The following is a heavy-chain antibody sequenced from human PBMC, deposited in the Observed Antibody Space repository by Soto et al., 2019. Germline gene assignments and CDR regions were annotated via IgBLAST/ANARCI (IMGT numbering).Heavy chain of an antibody. J-gene: IGHJ6*03. V-gene: IGHV4-59*08. D-gene: IGHD1-1*01. CDR3: ARHRNNRYYYYYMDV. CDR2: IYYSGST. CDR1: GGSISSYY. Sequence: PSETLSLTCTVSGGSISSYYWSWIRQPPGKGLEWIGYIYYSGSTNYNLSLKSRVTISVDTSKNQFSLKLSSVTAADTAVYYCARHRNNRYYYYYMDVWGKGTTVTVSS.